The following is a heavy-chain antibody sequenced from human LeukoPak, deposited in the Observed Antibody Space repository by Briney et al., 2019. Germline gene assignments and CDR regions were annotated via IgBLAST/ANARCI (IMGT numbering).Heavy chain of an antibody. CDR1: GFNLNSYW. V-gene: IGHV3-7*05. J-gene: IGHJ4*02. D-gene: IGHD2/OR15-2a*01. CDR3: TTFYSRLTDY. Sequence: GGSLRLSCAASGFNLNSYWISWVRQAPGKGLEWLANINQDGSEKYYVDSVKGRFTISRDNAKNSLYLQMNSLRAEDTAVYYCTTFYSRLTDYWGQGTLVTVSS. CDR2: INQDGSEK.